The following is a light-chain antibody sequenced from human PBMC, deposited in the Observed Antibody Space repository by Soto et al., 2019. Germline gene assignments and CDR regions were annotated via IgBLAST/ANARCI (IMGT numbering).Light chain of an antibody. CDR3: QQYGSSSPNT. V-gene: IGKV3-20*01. J-gene: IGKJ3*01. CDR2: GAS. Sequence: EIVLTQSPGTLSLSPGERATLSCRASQSVSSSYLAWYQQKPGQAPRLLIYGASSRATGIPDRFSGSGSGTDFTLTISRLEPEDFAVYYCQQYGSSSPNTFG. CDR1: QSVSSSY.